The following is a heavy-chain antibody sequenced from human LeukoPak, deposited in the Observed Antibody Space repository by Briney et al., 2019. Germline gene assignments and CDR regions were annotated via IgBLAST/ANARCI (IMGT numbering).Heavy chain of an antibody. V-gene: IGHV4-34*01. J-gene: IGHJ5*02. CDR3: AREGVAAAGRRWFDP. CDR2: INHSGST. CDR1: GGSFSGYY. D-gene: IGHD6-13*01. Sequence: SETLSLTCAVYGGSFSGYYWSWISQPPGTGLEWIGEINHSGSTNYNPSLKSRVTILVDTSKNLLSLKLSSVTAADTAVYYCAREGVAAAGRRWFDPWGQGTLVTVSS.